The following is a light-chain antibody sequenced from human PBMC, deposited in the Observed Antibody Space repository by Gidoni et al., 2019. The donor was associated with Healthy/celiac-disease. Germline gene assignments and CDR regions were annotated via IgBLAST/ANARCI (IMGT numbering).Light chain of an antibody. CDR3: CSYSGNSTFHIWV. CDR1: SSDVGSYKL. J-gene: IGLJ3*02. CDR2: DVS. V-gene: IGLV2-23*02. Sequence: QSALTQPAAVSGSPGQSSTISCTGTSSDVGSYKLVSWYQQHPGKAPKLMIYDVSKRPSGVSTRFSGSKSGNTASLTISGLQAEDEADYYCCSYSGNSTFHIWVFGGGTKLTVL.